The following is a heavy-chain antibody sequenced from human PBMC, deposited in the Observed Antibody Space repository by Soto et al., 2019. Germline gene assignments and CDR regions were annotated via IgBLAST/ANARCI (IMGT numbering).Heavy chain of an antibody. CDR2: INYNSGTI. D-gene: IGHD3-9*01. J-gene: IGHJ4*02. CDR3: LKVATISTVHYVDSFDA. Sequence: EVQLLESGGGLVQPGGSLRLSCAASGFTFGTSSMSWVRQAPGGGLDWVSIINYNSGTIAYADSVKAGFTISRDNCNNTMLLQINNMRREEAAVEYCLKVATISTVHYVDSFDAWGQGTLVTVSS. V-gene: IGHV3-23*01. CDR1: GFTFGTSS.